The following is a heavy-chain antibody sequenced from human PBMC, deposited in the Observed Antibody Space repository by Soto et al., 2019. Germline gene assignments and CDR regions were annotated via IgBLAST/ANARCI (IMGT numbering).Heavy chain of an antibody. Sequence: EVRLVESGGGLTQPGGSLRLSCLVSGFAVTTNYMGWVRQAPGRGLEWVAVMYPGGDIHYSDSVKGRFTISRDTSENTLSLPLYSLAGDDTAVYFCVSRIPAWVFDYWGQGTLVTVSP. CDR3: VSRIPAWVFDY. CDR2: MYPGGDI. CDR1: GFAVTTNY. V-gene: IGHV3-53*01. J-gene: IGHJ4*01. D-gene: IGHD7-27*01.